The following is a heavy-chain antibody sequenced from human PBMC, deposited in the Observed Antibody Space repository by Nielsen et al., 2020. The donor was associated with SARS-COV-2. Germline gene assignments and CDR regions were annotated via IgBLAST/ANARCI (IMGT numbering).Heavy chain of an antibody. J-gene: IGHJ4*02. CDR1: GGSFSGYY. CDR2: IYYSGST. CDR3: ARSPPDYGSGYDFYTKAYYFDY. V-gene: IGHV4-34*01. Sequence: SQTPSLTCAVHGGSFSGYYWSWIRQPPGKGLEWIGSIYYSGSTNYPPSLKSRVTISVDTSKNQFSLKLSSGTAADTAVYYCARSPPDYGSGYDFYTKAYYFDYWGQGTLVTVSS. D-gene: IGHD5-12*01.